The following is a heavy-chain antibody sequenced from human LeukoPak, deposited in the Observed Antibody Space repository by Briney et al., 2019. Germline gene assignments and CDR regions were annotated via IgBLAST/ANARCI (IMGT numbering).Heavy chain of an antibody. CDR2: ISGSGDNT. V-gene: IGHV3-23*01. CDR3: AKMKGHPLPKYYMDV. Sequence: GGSLRLSCAASGFTFSSHHMTWVRQAPGKGLEWVSGISGSGDNTLYADSVKGRFTISRDNSKNTLYLEMNSLRAEDTAIYYCAKMKGHPLPKYYMDVWGQGTTVTVSS. CDR1: GFTFSSHH. D-gene: IGHD1-26*01. J-gene: IGHJ6*01.